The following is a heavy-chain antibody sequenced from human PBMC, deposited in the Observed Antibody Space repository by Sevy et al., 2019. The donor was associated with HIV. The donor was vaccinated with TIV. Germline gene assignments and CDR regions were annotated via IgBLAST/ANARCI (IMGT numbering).Heavy chain of an antibody. J-gene: IGHJ4*02. CDR3: ARKYDSSGYFDY. D-gene: IGHD3-22*01. V-gene: IGHV3-23*01. CDR1: GFTFSNYA. Sequence: GGSLRLSCAASGFTFSNYAMNWVRQAPGKGLEWVSGISGSGGSGDKTNYADSGKGRFTISRDDYKNSLYLRLNSPRAEDTDIYYCARKYDSSGYFDYWGQGTLVTVSS. CDR2: ISGSGGSGDKT.